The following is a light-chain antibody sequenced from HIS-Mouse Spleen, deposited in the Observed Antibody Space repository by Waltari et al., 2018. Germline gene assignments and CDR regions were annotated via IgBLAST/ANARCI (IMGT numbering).Light chain of an antibody. V-gene: IGKV1-9*01. CDR2: AAS. CDR1: QGIRSY. J-gene: IGKJ4*01. Sequence: DIQLTQSPSFLSASVGDRVTITSRASQGIRSYLAWYQQNPVKAPKLLSYAASTLQSGVPSRFSGSGSGTEFTLTISSLQPEDFATYYCQQLNSYPQETFGGGTKVEIK. CDR3: QQLNSYPQET.